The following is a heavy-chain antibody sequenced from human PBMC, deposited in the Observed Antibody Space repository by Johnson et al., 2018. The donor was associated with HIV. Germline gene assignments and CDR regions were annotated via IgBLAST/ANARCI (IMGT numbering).Heavy chain of an antibody. CDR3: ARDYREANAFDI. D-gene: IGHD1-26*01. CDR1: GFTFSSYA. CDR2: ISYDGRDK. J-gene: IGHJ3*02. Sequence: QVQLVESGGGVVQPGRSLRLSCAASGFTFSSYAMHWVRQAPGKGLEWVAVISYDGRDKFYADSAKGRFSISRDNSKNTLYLQMNTLRVEDTAVYYCARDYREANAFDIWGQGTMVTVSS. V-gene: IGHV3-30*04.